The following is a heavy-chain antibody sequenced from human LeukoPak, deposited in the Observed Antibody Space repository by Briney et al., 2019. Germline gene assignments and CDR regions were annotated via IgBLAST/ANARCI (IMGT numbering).Heavy chain of an antibody. CDR1: GFTFSSYS. CDR3: ARYHSSGPFDY. Sequence: GGSLRLSCAASGFTFSSYSMNWVRQAPGKGLEWVSSISSSSSYIYYADSVKGRFTISRVNAKNSLYLQMNSLRAEDTAVYYCARYHSSGPFDYWGQGTLVTVSS. D-gene: IGHD6-19*01. J-gene: IGHJ4*02. CDR2: ISSSSSYI. V-gene: IGHV3-21*01.